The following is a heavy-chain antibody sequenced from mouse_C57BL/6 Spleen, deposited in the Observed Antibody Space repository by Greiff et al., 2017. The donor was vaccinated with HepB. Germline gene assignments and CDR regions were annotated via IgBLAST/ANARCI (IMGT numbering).Heavy chain of an antibody. Sequence: EVQVVESGGGLVKPGGSLKLSCAASGFTFSDYGMHWVRQAPEKGLEWVAYISSGSRTIYYADTVKGRFTISRDNAKNTLFLQMTSLRSEDTAMYYCATYGIDGGYFDYWGQGTTLTVSS. V-gene: IGHV5-17*01. CDR1: GFTFSDYG. D-gene: IGHD2-10*02. CDR2: ISSGSRTI. CDR3: ATYGIDGGYFDY. J-gene: IGHJ2*01.